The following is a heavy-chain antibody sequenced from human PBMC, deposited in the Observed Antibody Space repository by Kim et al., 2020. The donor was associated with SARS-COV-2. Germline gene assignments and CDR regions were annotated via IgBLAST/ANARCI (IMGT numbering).Heavy chain of an antibody. CDR1: GGTFSSYA. CDR2: IIPIFGTA. J-gene: IGHJ6*02. V-gene: IGHV1-69*13. D-gene: IGHD3-3*01. Sequence: SVKVSCKASGGTFSSYAISWVRQAPGQGLEWMGGIIPIFGTANYAQKFQGRVTITADESTSTAYMELSSLRSEDTAVYYCARGVARIFGVVIIDDYYYGMDVWGQGTTVTVSS. CDR3: ARGVARIFGVVIIDDYYYGMDV.